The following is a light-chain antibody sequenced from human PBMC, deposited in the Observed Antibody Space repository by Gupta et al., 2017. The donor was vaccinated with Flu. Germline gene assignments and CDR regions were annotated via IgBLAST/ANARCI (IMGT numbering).Light chain of an antibody. CDR2: DAS. CDR3: QQRGNWPFT. Sequence: EIVLTQSPATVSLSPGERATLSCRASQSVSSYLAWFQQKPGQAPRLLIYDASNRSTGIPARFSGSGSGTDFTLTISSLEPEDFAVYYCQQRGNWPFTFGHGTKVDIK. J-gene: IGKJ3*01. V-gene: IGKV3-11*01. CDR1: QSVSSY.